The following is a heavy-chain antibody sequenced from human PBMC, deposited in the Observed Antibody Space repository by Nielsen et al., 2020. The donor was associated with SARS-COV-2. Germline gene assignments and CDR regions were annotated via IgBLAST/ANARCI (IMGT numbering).Heavy chain of an antibody. CDR2: IKSKTDGGTT. Sequence: GGSLRLSCAASGFIFDFSNAWMSWVRQAPGRGLEWVVRIKSKTDGGTTDYAAPVKGRFTISRDDSKSMLYLQMHRLRSDDTAEYYCATDFTLGDDFRDAFYAYYFDEWGQGTLVTVSS. D-gene: IGHD2/OR15-2a*01. CDR3: ATDFTLGDDFRDAFYAYYFDE. J-gene: IGHJ4*02. V-gene: IGHV3-15*01. CDR1: GFIFDFSNAW.